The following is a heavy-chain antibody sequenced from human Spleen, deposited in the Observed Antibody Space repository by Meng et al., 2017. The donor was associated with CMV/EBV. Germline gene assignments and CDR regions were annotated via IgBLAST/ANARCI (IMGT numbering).Heavy chain of an antibody. CDR3: ARYRFLGDAFDI. V-gene: IGHV3-21*01. CDR1: GFTFSSYS. D-gene: IGHD1-26*01. CDR2: ISSSSSYI. Sequence: GGSLRLSCAASGFTFSSYSMNWVRQAPGKGLEWVSSISSSSSYIYYADSVKGRFTISRDNAKNSLYLQMNSLRAEDTAVYHCARYRFLGDAFDIWGQGTMVTVSS. J-gene: IGHJ3*02.